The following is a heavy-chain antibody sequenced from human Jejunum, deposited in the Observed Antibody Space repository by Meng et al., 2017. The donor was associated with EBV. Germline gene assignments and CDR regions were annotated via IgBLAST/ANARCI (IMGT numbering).Heavy chain of an antibody. Sequence: QGQLEQSGAEVKKPGPSVKVTCKGSGYTFTNHTTTGVRPAPGQGLEWMGGMNSNSGDTGYAPKFQGRVTMTRDTSINTAYMELSSLTSEDTALYYCMRGSGAGGRDWFDPWGQGTLVTVSS. D-gene: IGHD6-19*01. V-gene: IGHV1-8*01. CDR1: GYTFTNHT. CDR3: MRGSGAGGRDWFDP. J-gene: IGHJ5*02. CDR2: MNSNSGDT.